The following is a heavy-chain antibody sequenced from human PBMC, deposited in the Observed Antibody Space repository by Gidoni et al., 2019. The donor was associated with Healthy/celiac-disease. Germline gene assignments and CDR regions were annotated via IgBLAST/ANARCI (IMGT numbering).Heavy chain of an antibody. CDR3: ATWGSGFDY. V-gene: IGHV4-30-2*01. CDR1: GGSISSGGSS. CDR2: IYHSGST. D-gene: IGHD7-27*01. Sequence: QLQLQESGSGLVKPSQTLSLTCAVSGGSISSGGSSWNWIRQPPGKGLEWIGYIYHSGSTYYNPSLKRRVTISLDRSKNQFSLKLSSVTAADTAVYYCATWGSGFDYWGQGTLVTVSS. J-gene: IGHJ4*02.